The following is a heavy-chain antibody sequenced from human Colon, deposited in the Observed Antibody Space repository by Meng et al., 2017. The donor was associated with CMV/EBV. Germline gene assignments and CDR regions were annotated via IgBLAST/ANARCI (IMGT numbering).Heavy chain of an antibody. D-gene: IGHD3-10*01. Sequence: GESLKISCVVSGFSANNNYMSWVRQAPGKGLEWVSSIDTGDRRQYADSVKGRFVISRDNSENSLYLHMSSLRANDTAVYYCAKCITDCLTRAFEMWGQGTMVTVSS. CDR2: IDTGDRR. CDR3: AKCITDCLTRAFEM. J-gene: IGHJ3*02. V-gene: IGHV3-53*01. CDR1: GFSANNNY.